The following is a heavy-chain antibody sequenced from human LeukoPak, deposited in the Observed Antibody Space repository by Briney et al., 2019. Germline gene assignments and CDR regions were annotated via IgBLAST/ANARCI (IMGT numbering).Heavy chain of an antibody. V-gene: IGHV3-48*03. CDR3: AREIVSAVAGNFDF. CDR1: GFTFSSYE. D-gene: IGHD6-19*01. Sequence: PGGSLRLSCAASGFTFSSYEMNWVRQAPGKGLEWVSYISESGSTRTYADSVKGRFTISRDNAKNSLYLEMNSLRAEDTAVYYCAREIVSAVAGNFDFWGQGTLVTVSS. J-gene: IGHJ4*02. CDR2: ISESGSTR.